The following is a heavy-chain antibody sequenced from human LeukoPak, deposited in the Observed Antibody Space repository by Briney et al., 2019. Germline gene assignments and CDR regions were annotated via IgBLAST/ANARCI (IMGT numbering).Heavy chain of an antibody. J-gene: IGHJ4*02. CDR2: IRYDGSNK. V-gene: IGHV3-30*02. CDR1: GFTFSNYG. Sequence: QPGGSLRLSCAASGFTFSNYGIHWVRQAPDKGLEWVAFIRYDGSNKYYADSVKGRFTISRDNSKNRLYLQMNSLRAEDTAVYYCAKGRVQLWPEPKTIEYWGQGTLVTVSS. CDR3: AKGRVQLWPEPKTIEY. D-gene: IGHD5-18*01.